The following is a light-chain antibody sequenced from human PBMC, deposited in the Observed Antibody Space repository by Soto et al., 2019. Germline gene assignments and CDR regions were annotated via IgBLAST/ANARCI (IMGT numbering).Light chain of an antibody. V-gene: IGKV3-20*01. CDR3: QHFDSSPT. CDR1: QTVSRSY. CDR2: GAS. Sequence: EIVLTQSPGTLSLSPGESATLSCRASQTVSRSYFVWYQQKPGQAPRLLIYGASARAPGLPDRFSGTGSGTESTLTISRLEPEDFAVYFCQHFDSSPTFGGGTKVEIK. J-gene: IGKJ4*01.